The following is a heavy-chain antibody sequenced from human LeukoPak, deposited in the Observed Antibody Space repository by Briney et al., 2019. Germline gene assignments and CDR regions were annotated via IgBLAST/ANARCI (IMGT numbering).Heavy chain of an antibody. D-gene: IGHD2-2*01. Sequence: GGSLRLSCVASGFMFSSYWMNWVRQAQGRGLGWVSRINSDGSSTSYADSVKGRFTISRDNAKNTLFLQMNSMRAEDTAVYYCARGPGAFDIWGQGTMVTVSS. CDR2: INSDGSST. V-gene: IGHV3-74*01. CDR1: GFMFSSYW. J-gene: IGHJ3*02. CDR3: ARGPGAFDI.